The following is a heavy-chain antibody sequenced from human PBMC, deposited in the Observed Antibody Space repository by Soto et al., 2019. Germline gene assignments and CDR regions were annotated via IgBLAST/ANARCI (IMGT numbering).Heavy chain of an antibody. Sequence: PGESLKISCEASGYIFTNYWIGWVRQMPGKGLEWMGSIYPGDSDTRYSPSFQDQVSMSVGKSIGTAYLQWSSLKASETAMYYFVSPSATLQSSVRPRTFHSWGQGTLVTVSS. D-gene: IGHD2-15*01. J-gene: IGHJ4*02. CDR2: IYPGDSDT. CDR1: GYIFTNYW. CDR3: VSPSATLQSSVRPRTFHS. V-gene: IGHV5-51*01.